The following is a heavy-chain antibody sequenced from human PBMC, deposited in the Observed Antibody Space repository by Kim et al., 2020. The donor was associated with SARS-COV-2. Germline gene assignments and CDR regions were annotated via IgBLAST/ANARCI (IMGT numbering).Heavy chain of an antibody. Sequence: GESLKISCKGSGYSFTSYWIGWVRQMPGKGLEWMGIIYPGDSDTRYSPSFQGQVTISADKSISTAYLQWSSLKASDTAMYYCARHAFLYSSSWTSWYYFDYWGQGTLVTVSS. D-gene: IGHD6-13*01. CDR3: ARHAFLYSSSWTSWYYFDY. V-gene: IGHV5-51*01. CDR1: GYSFTSYW. CDR2: IYPGDSDT. J-gene: IGHJ4*02.